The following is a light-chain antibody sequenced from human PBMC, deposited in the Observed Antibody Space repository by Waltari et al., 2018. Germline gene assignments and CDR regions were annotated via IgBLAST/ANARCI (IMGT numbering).Light chain of an antibody. CDR3: QQYNNWPPLYT. J-gene: IGKJ2*01. CDR2: DTS. CDR1: QSISTN. V-gene: IGKV3-15*01. Sequence: EIVMTPSPATLSMSPGERATLSCRASQSISTNLAWYQQRPGQAPRLLIYDTSTRATGIPVKFSGSGSGTEFTLTISDLQPEDFAVYYCQQYNNWPPLYTFGQGTKLDIK.